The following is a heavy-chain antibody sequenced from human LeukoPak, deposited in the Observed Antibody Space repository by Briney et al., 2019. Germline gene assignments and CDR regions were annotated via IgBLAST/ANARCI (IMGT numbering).Heavy chain of an antibody. Sequence: ASVKVSCKASGYIFTGYYMHWVRQAPGQGLEWMGWINPNSGGTNYAQKFQGRVTMTRDTSISTAYMELSRLRSDDTAVYYCARDESDFWSGYSSNWGQGTLVTVSS. CDR3: ARDESDFWSGYSSN. CDR2: INPNSGGT. V-gene: IGHV1-2*02. CDR1: GYIFTGYY. D-gene: IGHD3-3*01. J-gene: IGHJ4*02.